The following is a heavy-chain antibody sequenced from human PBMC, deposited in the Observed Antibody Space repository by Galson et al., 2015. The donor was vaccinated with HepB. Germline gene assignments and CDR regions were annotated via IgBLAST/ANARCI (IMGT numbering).Heavy chain of an antibody. CDR3: ARGSGSAYGGDWFDP. J-gene: IGHJ5*02. CDR2: ISAYNGNT. CDR1: GSTFTSYG. V-gene: IGHV1-18*04. D-gene: IGHD5-12*01. Sequence: SVKVSCKASGSTFTSYGINWVRQAPGHGLEWMGWISAYNGNTIYAQKLQGRVTMTTDTSTSTAYMELRSLRSDDTAVYYCARGSGSAYGGDWFDPWGQGTLVTVSS.